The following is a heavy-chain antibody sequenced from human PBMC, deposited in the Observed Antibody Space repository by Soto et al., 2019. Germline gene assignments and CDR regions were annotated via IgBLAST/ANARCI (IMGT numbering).Heavy chain of an antibody. Sequence: ASVKVSCKASGYTFTSYGISWVRQAPGQGLEWMGWISAYNGNTNYAQKLQGRGTMTTDTSTSTAYMELRSLRSDDTAVYYCARSMHGGTIAVAGTDPWAFDIWGQGTTVTV. CDR3: ARSMHGGTIAVAGTDPWAFDI. V-gene: IGHV1-18*04. D-gene: IGHD6-19*01. CDR2: ISAYNGNT. J-gene: IGHJ3*02. CDR1: GYTFTSYG.